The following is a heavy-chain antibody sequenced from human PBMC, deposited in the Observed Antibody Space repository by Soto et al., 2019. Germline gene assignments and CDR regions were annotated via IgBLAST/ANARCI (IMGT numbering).Heavy chain of an antibody. D-gene: IGHD3-22*01. J-gene: IGHJ3*02. V-gene: IGHV1-18*01. CDR2: INAYNGDT. CDR1: GYTFSRYG. Sequence: ASVKVSCKASGYTFSRYGMSCVRQAPGQGLEWMGWINAYNGDTNYAPNLQGRVTMTTDTSTRTAYMELRSLRSDDTAVYYCARDPSYHYDSSGYYSAAFDIWGQGTMVTVSS. CDR3: ARDPSYHYDSSGYYSAAFDI.